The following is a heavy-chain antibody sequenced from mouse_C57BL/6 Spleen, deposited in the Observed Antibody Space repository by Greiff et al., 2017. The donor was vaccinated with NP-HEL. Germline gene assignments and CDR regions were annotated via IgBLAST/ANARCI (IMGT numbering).Heavy chain of an antibody. J-gene: IGHJ4*01. CDR3: ARALTVYAMDY. D-gene: IGHD4-1*01. CDR1: GYAFSSYW. CDR2: IYPGDGDT. V-gene: IGHV1-80*01. Sequence: VQLQESGAELVKPGASVKISCKASGYAFSSYWMNWVKQRPGKGLEWIGQIYPGDGDTNYNGKFKGKATLTADKSSSTAYMQLSSLTSEDSAVYFWARALTVYAMDYWGQGTSVTVSS.